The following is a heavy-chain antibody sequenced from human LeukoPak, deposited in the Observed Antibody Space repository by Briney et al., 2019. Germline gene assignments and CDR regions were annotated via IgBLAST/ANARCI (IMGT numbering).Heavy chain of an antibody. CDR1: GYTFTGYY. Sequence: ASVKVSCEASGYTFTGYYMHWVRQAPGQGLEWMGWINPNSGDTNYAQKFQGRVTMTRDTSISTAYMELSRLRSDDTAVYYCARTFVVYCSGGSCSSASHFDYWGQGTLVTVSS. V-gene: IGHV1-2*02. D-gene: IGHD2-15*01. J-gene: IGHJ4*02. CDR3: ARTFVVYCSGGSCSSASHFDY. CDR2: INPNSGDT.